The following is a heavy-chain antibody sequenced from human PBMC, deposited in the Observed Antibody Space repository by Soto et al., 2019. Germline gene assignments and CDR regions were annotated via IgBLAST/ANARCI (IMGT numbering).Heavy chain of an antibody. CDR3: ARGSGWADFDF. D-gene: IGHD1-26*01. CDR2: IYYSGST. Sequence: QVQLQESGPGLVKPSQTLSLTCSVSGGSISGGVYYWSWIRQHPGKGLEWIGYIYYSGSTYYNPSLKSRLTISVDTSKNQFSLKLSSVTAADTAVYYCARGSGWADFDFWGQRTLVTVSS. V-gene: IGHV4-31*03. CDR1: GGSISGGVYY. J-gene: IGHJ4*02.